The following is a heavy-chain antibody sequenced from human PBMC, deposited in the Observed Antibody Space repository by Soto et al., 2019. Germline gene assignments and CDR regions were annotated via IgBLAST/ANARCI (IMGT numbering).Heavy chain of an antibody. D-gene: IGHD2-8*01. Sequence: GGSLRLSCAASGFTFSSYAMSWVRQAPGKGLEWVSAISGSGGSTYYADSVKGRFTISRDNSKNTLYLQMNSLRAEDTAVYYCAKAAGLVYALFGWFDFWGQGTLVNVSS. V-gene: IGHV3-23*01. J-gene: IGHJ5*01. CDR3: AKAAGLVYALFGWFDF. CDR1: GFTFSSYA. CDR2: ISGSGGST.